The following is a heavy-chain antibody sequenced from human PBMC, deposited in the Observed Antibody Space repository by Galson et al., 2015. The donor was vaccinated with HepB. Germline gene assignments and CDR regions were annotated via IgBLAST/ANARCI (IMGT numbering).Heavy chain of an antibody. D-gene: IGHD1-14*01. CDR2: IIPILGIA. J-gene: IGHJ5*02. CDR3: ARVGSGSEPSEVSWFDP. V-gene: IGHV1-69*10. CDR1: GGTLSSYA. Sequence: VKVSCKASGGTLSSYAISWVRQAPGQGLEWMGGIIPILGIANYAQKFQGRVTITADKSTGTAYMELSSLRSEDTAVYYCARVGSGSEPSEVSWFDPWGQGTLVTVSS.